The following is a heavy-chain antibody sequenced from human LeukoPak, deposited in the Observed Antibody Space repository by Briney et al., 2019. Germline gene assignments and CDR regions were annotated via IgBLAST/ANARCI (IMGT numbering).Heavy chain of an antibody. D-gene: IGHD3-10*01. CDR2: VHLDGRT. CDR3: ARVRGNMVRGVITYGMDV. CDR1: GGSVTSTNW. Sequence: SETLSLTCDVSGGSVTSTNWWTWVRQPPGKGLEWIGEVHLDGRTNYNPSLKSRVTISVDTSKNQFSLKLSSVTAADTAVYYCARVRGNMVRGVITYGMDVWGQGTTVTVSS. V-gene: IGHV4-4*02. J-gene: IGHJ6*02.